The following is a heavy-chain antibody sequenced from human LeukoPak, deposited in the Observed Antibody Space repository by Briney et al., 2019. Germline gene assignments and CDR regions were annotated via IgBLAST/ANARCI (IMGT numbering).Heavy chain of an antibody. Sequence: GGSLRLSCAASGFTVSSNYMCWVRQAPGKGLEWVSVIWRGGSTNYADSVKGRFTISRDNSKNTLYLQMNSLRAEDTALYYCARDAMGKSLDYWAREPWSPSPQ. J-gene: IGHJ4*02. CDR2: IWRGGST. CDR3: ARDAMGKSLDY. CDR1: GFTVSSNY. V-gene: IGHV3-53*01. D-gene: IGHD2-2*01.